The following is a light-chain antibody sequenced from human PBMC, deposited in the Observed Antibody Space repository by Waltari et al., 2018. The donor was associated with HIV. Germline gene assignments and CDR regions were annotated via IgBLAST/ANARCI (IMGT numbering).Light chain of an antibody. J-gene: IGLJ2*01. V-gene: IGLV2-14*03. CDR2: DVS. Sequence: QSALTQPASVSGSPGQSIPLSCTGPSSDVGGYNYVSWYQQHPGKAPKLMIYDVSNRPSGVSNRFSGSKSGNTASLIISGLQAEDEADYYCSSYTSSSTLVFGGGTKLTVL. CDR1: SSDVGGYNY. CDR3: SSYTSSSTLV.